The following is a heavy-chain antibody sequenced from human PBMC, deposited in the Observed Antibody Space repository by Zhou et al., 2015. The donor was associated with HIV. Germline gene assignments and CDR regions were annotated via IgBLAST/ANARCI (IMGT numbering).Heavy chain of an antibody. CDR2: IIPIFGYS. CDR3: ARSTVTTSLSLYYYYGMDV. V-gene: IGHV1-69*01. Sequence: QVQLVQSGAEVKKPGSSVKVSCKASGGTFSSYAISWVRQGPWTRALSGWEGIIPIFGYSKLTHRSSRARVTITADESTSTAYMELSSLRSEDTAVYYCARSTVTTSLSLYYYYGMDVWGQGTTVTVSS. D-gene: IGHD4-17*01. CDR1: GGTFSSYA. J-gene: IGHJ6*02.